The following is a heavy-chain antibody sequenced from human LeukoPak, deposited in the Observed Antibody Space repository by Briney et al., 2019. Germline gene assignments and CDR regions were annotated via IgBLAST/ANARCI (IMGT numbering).Heavy chain of an antibody. CDR1: GGSFNNYY. CDR3: ARGIPRYCSSTSCYASYYYGMDV. Sequence: SETLSLTGAVYGGSFNNYYWNWIRQPPGKGLEGIGEINHSGSTDYNPSLKSRVTISVDTSKNQFSLKLSSVTAADTAVYYCARGIPRYCSSTSCYASYYYGMDVWGKGTTVTVSS. V-gene: IGHV4-34*01. CDR2: INHSGST. J-gene: IGHJ6*04. D-gene: IGHD2-2*01.